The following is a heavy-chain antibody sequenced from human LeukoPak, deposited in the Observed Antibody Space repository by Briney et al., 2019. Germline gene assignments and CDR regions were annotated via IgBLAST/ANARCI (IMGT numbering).Heavy chain of an antibody. CDR2: ISGSGGST. Sequence: GGSLRLSFAASGFTFSSYAMSWVRQAPGKGLEWVSAISGSGGSTYYADSVKGRFTISRDNSKNTLWLQMNSLRADDTAVYYCAKDLHEELNWFDPWGQGTLVTVSS. J-gene: IGHJ5*02. V-gene: IGHV3-23*01. CDR3: AKDLHEELNWFDP. D-gene: IGHD1-26*01. CDR1: GFTFSSYA.